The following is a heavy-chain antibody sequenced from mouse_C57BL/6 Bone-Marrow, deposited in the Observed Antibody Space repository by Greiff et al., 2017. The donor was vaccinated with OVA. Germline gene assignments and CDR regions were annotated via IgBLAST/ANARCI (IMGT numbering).Heavy chain of an antibody. D-gene: IGHD1-1*01. V-gene: IGHV5-17*01. CDR1: GFTFSDYG. CDR2: ISSGSSTI. Sequence: EVQVVESGGGLVKPGGSLKLSCAASGFTFSDYGMHWVRQAPEKGLEWVAYISSGSSTIYYADTVKGRFTISRDNAKNTLFLQMTSLRSEDTAMYYCARSPLLITTVVASYYFDYWGQGTTLTVSS. CDR3: ARSPLLITTVVASYYFDY. J-gene: IGHJ2*01.